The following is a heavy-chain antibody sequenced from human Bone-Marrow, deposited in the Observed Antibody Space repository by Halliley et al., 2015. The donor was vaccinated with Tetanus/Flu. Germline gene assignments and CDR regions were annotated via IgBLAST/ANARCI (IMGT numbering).Heavy chain of an antibody. CDR3: ARRAPGGNYGPYYFDY. Sequence: SLRLSCAASEFTFDDYGMTWVRQSPGKGLEWVSGIEWNGIRAPYADSVKGRFTISRDNAMNSLYLEMSSLRAEDTALYFCARRAPGGNYGPYYFDYWGQGTLVTVSS. CDR1: EFTFDDYG. J-gene: IGHJ4*02. CDR2: IEWNGIRA. D-gene: IGHD1-26*01. V-gene: IGHV3-20*04.